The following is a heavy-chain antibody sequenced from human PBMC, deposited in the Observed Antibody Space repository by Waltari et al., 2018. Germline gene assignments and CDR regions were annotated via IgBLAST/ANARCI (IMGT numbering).Heavy chain of an antibody. V-gene: IGHV3-23*01. CDR2: ISPGGGVT. Sequence: EVQLLESGGGLVQPGGSLRLSCAASAFTFTSFVMSWVRQAPRKGLGWVSAISPGGGVTYYADSVKGRFTVSRDNSKNTLYLQMNSLRAEDTAVYYCLRRWFDSWGQGTLVIVSS. CDR1: AFTFTSFV. J-gene: IGHJ5*01. CDR3: LRRWFDS.